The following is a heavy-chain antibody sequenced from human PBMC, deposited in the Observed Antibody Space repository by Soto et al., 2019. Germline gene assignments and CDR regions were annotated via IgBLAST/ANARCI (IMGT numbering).Heavy chain of an antibody. CDR1: AGTFDTYS. J-gene: IGHJ4*02. Sequence: QVQLVQSGAEVKKPGASVKVSCKASAGTFDTYSIMWVRQAPGQGLEWMGRTIPAIDLINYAQKFQGRFTITVDKSTTTVYMELRSLRYEHTAIYYCARTGSFDYWGQGTLVTVSS. CDR3: ARTGSFDY. V-gene: IGHV1-69*02. D-gene: IGHD3-10*01. CDR2: TIPAIDLI.